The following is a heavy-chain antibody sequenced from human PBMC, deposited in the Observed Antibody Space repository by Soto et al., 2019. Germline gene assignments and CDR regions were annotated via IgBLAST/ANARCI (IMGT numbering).Heavy chain of an antibody. D-gene: IGHD6-13*01. V-gene: IGHV5-51*01. J-gene: IGHJ5*02. CDR3: ARLASSSWYDGKWFDP. CDR2: IYPGDSDT. CDR1: GYSFTSYW. Sequence: GESLKISCKGSGYSFTSYWIGWVRQMPGKGLEWMGIIYPGDSDTRYSPSFQGQVTISADKSISTAYLQWSSLKASDTAMYYCARLASSSWYDGKWFDPWGQGTLVNVSS.